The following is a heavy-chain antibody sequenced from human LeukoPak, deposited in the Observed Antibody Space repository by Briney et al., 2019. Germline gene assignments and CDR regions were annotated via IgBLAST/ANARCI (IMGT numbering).Heavy chain of an antibody. J-gene: IGHJ4*02. CDR3: AKETYYYGSGSPFDY. D-gene: IGHD3-10*01. CDR2: ISGSGGST. V-gene: IGHV3-23*01. CDR1: GFTFSSYG. Sequence: GGSLRLSCAASGFTFSSYGMGWVRQAPGKGLEWVSGISGSGGSTYYADSVKGWFTSSRDNSKNTLYLQMNSLRAEDTAVYYCAKETYYYGSGSPFDYWGQGTLVTVSS.